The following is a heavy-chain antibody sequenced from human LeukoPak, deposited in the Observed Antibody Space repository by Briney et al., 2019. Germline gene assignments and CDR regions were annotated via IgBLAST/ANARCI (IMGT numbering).Heavy chain of an antibody. V-gene: IGHV4-39*07. D-gene: IGHD2-15*01. CDR2: IYYSGST. CDR3: ARESDGSPNY. J-gene: IGHJ4*02. CDR1: GGSISSSSYY. Sequence: SETLSLTCTVSGGSISSSSYYWGWIRQPPGKGLEWIGSIYYSGSTYYNPSLKSRVTISVDTSKNQFSLKLSSVTAADTAVYYCARESDGSPNYWGQGTLVTVSS.